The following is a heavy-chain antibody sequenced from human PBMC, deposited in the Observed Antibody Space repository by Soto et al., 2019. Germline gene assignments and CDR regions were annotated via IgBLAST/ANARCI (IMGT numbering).Heavy chain of an antibody. D-gene: IGHD3-22*01. J-gene: IGHJ4*02. CDR1: GGSVNIGGYY. V-gene: IGHV4-31*03. CDR2: IYYSGST. Sequence: PSETLSLTCTVSGGSVNIGGYYWSWIRQHPGKGLEWIGYIYYSGSTYYNPSLKSRVTISVDTSKNQFSLKLSSVTAADTAVYYCARVSYDSSGYFYYFDYWGQGTLVTVSS. CDR3: ARVSYDSSGYFYYFDY.